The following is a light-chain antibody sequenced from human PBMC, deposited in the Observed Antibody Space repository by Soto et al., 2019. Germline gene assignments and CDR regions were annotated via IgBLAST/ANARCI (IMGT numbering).Light chain of an antibody. Sequence: DIQMTQSPSSLSASVGDRVTISCRASQSISTYLNWYQQKPGTAPRLLIYRASSVKSGVPPRFSGSGSGRDFTLTISSLRPDDIATYFCQQSYSSPPWTFGKGTSVEVK. V-gene: IGKV1-39*01. CDR2: RAS. J-gene: IGKJ1*01. CDR3: QQSYSSPPWT. CDR1: QSISTY.